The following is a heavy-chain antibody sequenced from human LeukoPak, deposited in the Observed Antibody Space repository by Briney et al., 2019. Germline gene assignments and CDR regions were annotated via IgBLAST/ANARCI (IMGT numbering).Heavy chain of an antibody. Sequence: SVKVSCKASGFTFTSSAVQWVRQARGQRLEWIGWIVVGSGNTNYAQKFQERVTITRDMSTSTVYMELSSLRSEDTAVYYCAAEGRPTVVTFRKGAVDLWGQGTKVTVSS. CDR2: IVVGSGNT. V-gene: IGHV1-58*01. D-gene: IGHD4-23*01. CDR1: GFTFTSSA. CDR3: AAEGRPTVVTFRKGAVDL. J-gene: IGHJ3*01.